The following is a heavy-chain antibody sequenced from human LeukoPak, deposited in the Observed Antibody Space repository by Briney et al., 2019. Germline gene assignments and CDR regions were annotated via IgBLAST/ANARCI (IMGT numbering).Heavy chain of an antibody. CDR2: IIPIFGTA. V-gene: IGHV1-69*05. J-gene: IGHJ4*02. D-gene: IGHD6-13*01. Sequence: PSASVKVSCKASGGTFSSYAISWVRQAPGQGLEWMGGIIPIFGTANYAQKFQGRVTITTDESTSTAYMELSSLRSEDTAVYYCARGREQQLSPLGYWGQGTLVTVSS. CDR1: GGTFSSYA. CDR3: ARGREQQLSPLGY.